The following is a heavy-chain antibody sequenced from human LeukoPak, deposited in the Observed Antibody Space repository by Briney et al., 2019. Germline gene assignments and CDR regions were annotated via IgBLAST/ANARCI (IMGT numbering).Heavy chain of an antibody. D-gene: IGHD5-18*01. CDR1: GYTLTELS. J-gene: IGHJ4*02. V-gene: IGHV1-24*01. Sequence: GASVKVSCKVSGYTLTELSMHWVRQAPGKGLEWMGGFDPEDGETIYAQKFQGRVTMTEDTPTDTAYMELSSLRSEDTAVYYCATDLRSMYTAMVTTIFDYWGQGTLVTVSS. CDR2: FDPEDGET. CDR3: ATDLRSMYTAMVTTIFDY.